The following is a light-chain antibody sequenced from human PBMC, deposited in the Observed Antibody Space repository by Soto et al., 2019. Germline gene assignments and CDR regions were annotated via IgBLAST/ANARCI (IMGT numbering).Light chain of an antibody. V-gene: IGKV3-11*01. CDR2: DAS. CDR3: QQRSNWPALS. Sequence: EVVLTQSPANLSLSPGESATLSCRASQSVSSHLAWYQQKPGQPPRLLLFDASSRAPGIPARFSGRGSGTDFTLTISSLEPEDFAIYYCQQRSNWPALSFGTGTRVDI. J-gene: IGKJ4*01. CDR1: QSVSSH.